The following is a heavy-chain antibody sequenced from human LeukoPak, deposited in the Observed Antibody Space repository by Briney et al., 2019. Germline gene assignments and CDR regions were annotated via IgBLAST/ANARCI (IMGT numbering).Heavy chain of an antibody. V-gene: IGHV3-30*02. CDR3: AKDESIYSSSWSNFDY. J-gene: IGHJ4*02. CDR1: GFTFSSCG. CDR2: IRYDGSNK. Sequence: GGSLRLSCAASGFTFSSCGMHWVRQAPGKGLEWVAFIRYDGSNKYYADSVKGRFTISRDNSKNTLYLQMNSLRAEDTAVYYCAKDESIYSSSWSNFDYWGQGTLVTVSS. D-gene: IGHD6-13*01.